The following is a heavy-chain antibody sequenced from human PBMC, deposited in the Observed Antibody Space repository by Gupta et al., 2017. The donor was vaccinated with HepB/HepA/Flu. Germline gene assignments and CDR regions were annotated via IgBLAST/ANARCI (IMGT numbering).Heavy chain of an antibody. V-gene: IGHV4-34*02. CDR3: ARAGRIGSVWKSPSDY. CDR2: VDHLGNI. Sequence: QVQLQQWGAGLLKPSETLSLTCAVYGGAFNGYYRPWIRQSPGKGLEWIGEVDHLGNINYNPSLKSRVTLSVDGSRSQFSLTLTSVTAADAAVYYCARAGRIGSVWKSPSDYWGQGTLVTVSS. J-gene: IGHJ4*02. D-gene: IGHD1-1*01. CDR1: GGAFNGYY.